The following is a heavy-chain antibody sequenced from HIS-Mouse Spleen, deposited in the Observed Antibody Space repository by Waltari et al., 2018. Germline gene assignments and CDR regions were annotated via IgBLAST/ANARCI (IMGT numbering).Heavy chain of an antibody. J-gene: IGHJ4*02. Sequence: QVQLVESGGGVVQPGRSLRLSCAASGFTFSSYGMHWVRQAPGKGLGWVEVISYDGSNKYYADSVKGRFTISRDNSKNTLYLQMNSLRAEDTAVYYCAKASSGWLDYWGQGTLVTVSS. V-gene: IGHV3-30*18. CDR2: ISYDGSNK. D-gene: IGHD6-19*01. CDR3: AKASSGWLDY. CDR1: GFTFSSYG.